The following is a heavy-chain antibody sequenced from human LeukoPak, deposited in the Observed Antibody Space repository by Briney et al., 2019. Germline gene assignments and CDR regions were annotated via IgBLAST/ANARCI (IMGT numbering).Heavy chain of an antibody. CDR2: VSSTGGTT. Sequence: PGGSLRLSCAASGFTFSTYGMSWVRQAPGKGLEWVSAVSSTGGTTYYADSVKGRFTISRDNSKNTLFLQINSLRAEDTAVYYCAELGITMIGGVWGKGTTVTISS. CDR1: GFTFSTYG. D-gene: IGHD3-10*02. V-gene: IGHV3-23*01. CDR3: AELGITMIGGV. J-gene: IGHJ6*04.